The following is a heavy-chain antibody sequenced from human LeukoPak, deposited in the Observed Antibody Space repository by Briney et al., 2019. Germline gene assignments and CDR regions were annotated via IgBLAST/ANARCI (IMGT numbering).Heavy chain of an antibody. Sequence: SETLSLTCTVSGGSISSYYWSWIRQPPGKGLEWIGYIYHSGSTYYNPSLKSRVTISVDRSKNQFSLKLSSVTAADTAVYYCASRARWELKTYYYYYMDVWGKGTTVTVSS. V-gene: IGHV4-59*12. CDR3: ASRARWELKTYYYYYMDV. CDR2: IYHSGST. D-gene: IGHD3-10*01. J-gene: IGHJ6*03. CDR1: GGSISSYY.